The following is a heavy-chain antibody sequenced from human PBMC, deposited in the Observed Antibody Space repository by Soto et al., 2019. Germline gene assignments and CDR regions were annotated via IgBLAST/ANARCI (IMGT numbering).Heavy chain of an antibody. V-gene: IGHV4-31*03. CDR3: ARVRGYDFWSGYYNGDY. J-gene: IGHJ4*02. CDR1: GGSISSGLYY. Sequence: QVQLQESGPGLVKPSQTLSLTCTVSGGSISSGLYYWSWIRQHPGKGLEWIGYIYYSGSTYYNPSLKSRVAISVDTSKNQFSLILSSVTAADTAVYYCARVRGYDFWSGYYNGDYWGQGTLVTVSS. CDR2: IYYSGST. D-gene: IGHD3-3*01.